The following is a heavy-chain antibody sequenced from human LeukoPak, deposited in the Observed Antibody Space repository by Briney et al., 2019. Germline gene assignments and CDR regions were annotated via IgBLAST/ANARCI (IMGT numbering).Heavy chain of an antibody. CDR1: GFKFSTYW. J-gene: IGHJ3*02. Sequence: GGSLRLSCVASGFKFSTYWMSWVRQAPGKGLEWVANIKQDGSDKYYVDSVKGRFTISRDNTKNSLYLQMNSLRAEDTAVYYCASYILTGYYNGHDAFDIWGQGTMVIVSS. D-gene: IGHD3-9*01. V-gene: IGHV3-7*01. CDR2: IKQDGSDK. CDR3: ASYILTGYYNGHDAFDI.